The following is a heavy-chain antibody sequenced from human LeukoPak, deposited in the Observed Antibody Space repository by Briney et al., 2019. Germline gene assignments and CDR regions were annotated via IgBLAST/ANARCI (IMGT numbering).Heavy chain of an antibody. Sequence: SETLSLTCTVSGGSISSYYWSWIRQPPGKGLEWIGEINHSGSTNYNPSLKSRVTISVDTSKNQFSLKLSSVTAADTAVYYCARVDYYRDAFDIWGQGTMVTVSS. CDR2: INHSGST. V-gene: IGHV4-34*01. D-gene: IGHD3-22*01. J-gene: IGHJ3*02. CDR3: ARVDYYRDAFDI. CDR1: GGSISSYY.